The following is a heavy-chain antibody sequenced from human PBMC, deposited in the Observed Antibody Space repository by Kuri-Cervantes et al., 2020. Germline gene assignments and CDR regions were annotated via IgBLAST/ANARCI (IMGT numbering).Heavy chain of an antibody. CDR1: GGTFSSYT. J-gene: IGHJ6*02. V-gene: IGHV1-69*02. CDR3: ARATGYSTLFYYGMDV. D-gene: IGHD6-13*01. CDR2: IIPILGIA. Sequence: SVKVSCKASGGTFSSYTISWVRQAPGQGLEWMGRIIPILGIANYAQKFQGRVTITADESTSTAYMELSSLRSEDTAVYYCARATGYSTLFYYGMDVWGQGTTVTVSS.